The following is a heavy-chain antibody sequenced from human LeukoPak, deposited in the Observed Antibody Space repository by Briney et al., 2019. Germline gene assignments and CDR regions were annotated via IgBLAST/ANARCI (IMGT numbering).Heavy chain of an antibody. CDR2: ISNSDDST. Sequence: GGSLRLSCAASGFPFSSYAMSWVRQAPRKGLEWVSTISNSDDSTYYADSVKGRFTISRDNSENTLFLRMNSLRAEDTAVYYCAKATGYLLWGQGTLVIVSS. CDR1: GFPFSSYA. V-gene: IGHV3-23*01. D-gene: IGHD1-14*01. CDR3: AKATGYLL. J-gene: IGHJ4*02.